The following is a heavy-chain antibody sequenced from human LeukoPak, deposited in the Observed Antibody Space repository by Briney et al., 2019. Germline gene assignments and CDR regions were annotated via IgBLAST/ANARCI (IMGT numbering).Heavy chain of an antibody. J-gene: IGHJ4*02. Sequence: ASVKVSCKSSGYTFTAYYMHWVRQAPGQGLEWMGWINPNSGGTNYAQKFQGRVTMTRDTSISTVYMELSRLRSDDTAVYYCARDICSSTSSLSIDDYWGQGTLVSVSS. CDR1: GYTFTAYY. V-gene: IGHV1-2*02. CDR3: ARDICSSTSSLSIDDY. CDR2: INPNSGGT. D-gene: IGHD2-2*01.